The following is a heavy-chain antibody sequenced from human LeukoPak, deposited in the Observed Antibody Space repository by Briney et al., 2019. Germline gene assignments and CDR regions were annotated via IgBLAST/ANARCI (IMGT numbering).Heavy chain of an antibody. Sequence: GGSLRLSCAASGFTFDDYAMHWVRQAPGKGLEWVSGISWNSGSTYYADSVKGRFTISRDNSKNTLYLQMNSLRAEDTAVYYCAKGSRAAGYYFDYWGQGTLVTVSS. J-gene: IGHJ4*02. V-gene: IGHV3-23*01. CDR1: GFTFDDYA. D-gene: IGHD6-25*01. CDR3: AKGSRAAGYYFDY. CDR2: ISWNSGST.